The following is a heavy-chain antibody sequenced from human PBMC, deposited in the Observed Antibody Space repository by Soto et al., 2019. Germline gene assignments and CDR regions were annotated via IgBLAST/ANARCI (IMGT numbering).Heavy chain of an antibody. Sequence: PGGSLRLSCAGSGFRFSNYGMHWVRQAPGKGLEWVAVIWHDGSKKYYADSVKGRFTISRDSSENTLYLQMNSLSADDTAVYFCSRNLVCSSTSCSADSSYYAMDVWGQGTTVTVSS. D-gene: IGHD2-2*01. CDR1: GFRFSNYG. CDR3: SRNLVCSSTSCSADSSYYAMDV. CDR2: IWHDGSKK. V-gene: IGHV3-33*01. J-gene: IGHJ6*02.